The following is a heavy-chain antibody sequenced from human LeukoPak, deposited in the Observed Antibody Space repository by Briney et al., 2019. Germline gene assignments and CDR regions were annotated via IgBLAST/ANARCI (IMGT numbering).Heavy chain of an antibody. CDR2: INHSGST. J-gene: IGHJ4*02. CDR1: GGSFSGYY. D-gene: IGHD3-10*01. V-gene: IGHV4-34*01. CDR3: ARPNWAHYGSGSYLL. Sequence: SETLSLTCAVYGGSFSGYYWSWIRQPPGKGLEWIGEINHSGSTNYNPSLKSRVTISVDTSKNQFSLKLSSVTAADTAVYYCARPNWAHYGSGSYLLWGPGNLVTVSS.